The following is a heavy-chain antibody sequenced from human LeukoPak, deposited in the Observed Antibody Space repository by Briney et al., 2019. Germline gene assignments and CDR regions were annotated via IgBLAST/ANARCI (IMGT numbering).Heavy chain of an antibody. Sequence: GRSLRLSCAASGFTFSSYAMHWVRQAPGKGLEWVAVISYDGSNKYYADSVKGRFTISRDNSKNTLYLQMNSLRAEDTAVYYCARPVNRGRDGYNSAFDIWGQGTMVTVSS. CDR1: GFTFSSYA. V-gene: IGHV3-30*04. CDR3: ARPVNRGRDGYNSAFDI. J-gene: IGHJ3*02. D-gene: IGHD5-24*01. CDR2: ISYDGSNK.